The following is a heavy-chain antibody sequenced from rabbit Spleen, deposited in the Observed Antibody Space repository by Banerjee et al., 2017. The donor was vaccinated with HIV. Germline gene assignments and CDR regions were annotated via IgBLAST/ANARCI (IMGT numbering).Heavy chain of an antibody. V-gene: IGHV1S40*01. Sequence: QSLEESGGDLVKPGASLTLTCTASGFSFSSRYYMNWVRQAPGKGLEWIACIDAGSSGDTYYANWVNGRFSISRENAQNTVFLQMTSLTAADTATYFCARDGAGGSYFALWGPGTLVTVS. CDR1: GFSFSSRYY. J-gene: IGHJ4*01. CDR2: IDAGSSGDT. CDR3: ARDGAGGSYFAL. D-gene: IGHD8-1*01.